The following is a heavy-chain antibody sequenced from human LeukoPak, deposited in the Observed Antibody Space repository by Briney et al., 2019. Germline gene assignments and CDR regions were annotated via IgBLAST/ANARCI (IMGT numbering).Heavy chain of an antibody. J-gene: IGHJ6*02. CDR3: AKGVPITGTYYYYGMDV. Sequence: PGGSLRLSCAASGFTFSSYGMHWVRQAPGKGLEWVAVISYDGSNKYYADSVKGRFTISRDNSKNTLYLQMNSLRAEDTAVYYCAKGVPITGTYYYYGMDVWGQGTTVTVSS. CDR1: GFTFSSYG. D-gene: IGHD1-7*01. CDR2: ISYDGSNK. V-gene: IGHV3-30*18.